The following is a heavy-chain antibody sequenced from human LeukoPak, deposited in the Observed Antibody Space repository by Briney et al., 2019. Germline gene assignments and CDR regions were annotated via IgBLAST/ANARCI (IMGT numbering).Heavy chain of an antibody. J-gene: IGHJ6*03. CDR3: AREITSGYDHYMDV. CDR2: IYSGGST. CDR1: GFTVSSNY. V-gene: IGHV3-66*01. Sequence: TGGSLRLSCAASGFTVSSNYMSWVRQAPGKGLEWVSVIYSGGSTYYADSVKGRFTISRDNSKNTLYLQMNSLRAEDTAVYYCAREITSGYDHYMDVWGKGTTVTISS. D-gene: IGHD5-12*01.